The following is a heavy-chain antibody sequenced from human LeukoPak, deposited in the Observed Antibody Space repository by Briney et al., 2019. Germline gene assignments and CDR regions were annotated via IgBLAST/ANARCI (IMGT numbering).Heavy chain of an antibody. CDR3: AREASSWYYYGSGTSVEKGGFDI. CDR2: IRSSSSTI. CDR1: GFTFSSYS. J-gene: IGHJ3*02. V-gene: IGHV3-48*01. Sequence: PGGSLRLSCAASGFTFSSYSMNWVRQAPGKGLEWVSYIRSSSSTIYYADSVKGRFTISRDNAKNSLYLQMNSLRGEDTAVYYCAREASSWYYYGSGTSVEKGGFDIWGQGTVVTVSS. D-gene: IGHD3-10*01.